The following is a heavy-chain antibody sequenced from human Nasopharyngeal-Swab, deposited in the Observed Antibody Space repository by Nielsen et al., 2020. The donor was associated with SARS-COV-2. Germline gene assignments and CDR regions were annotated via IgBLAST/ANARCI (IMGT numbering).Heavy chain of an antibody. CDR2: INPSGGST. D-gene: IGHD2-2*01. Sequence: ASVKVSCKASGYTFTSYYMHWVRQDPGQGVEGMGIINPSGGSTSYAQKFQGRVTMTRDTSTSTVYMELSSLRSEDTAVYYCARGHSRIIVVVPWRKGYFDYWGQGTLVTVSS. J-gene: IGHJ4*02. CDR3: ARGHSRIIVVVPWRKGYFDY. CDR1: GYTFTSYY. V-gene: IGHV1-46*01.